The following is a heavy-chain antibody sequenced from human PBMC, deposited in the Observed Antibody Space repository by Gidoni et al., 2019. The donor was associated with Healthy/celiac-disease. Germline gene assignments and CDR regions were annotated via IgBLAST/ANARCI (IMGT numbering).Heavy chain of an antibody. CDR1: GFIFSSYW. CDR2: IKQDGSEK. D-gene: IGHD5-18*01. V-gene: IGHV3-7*03. CDR3: ARDWLVTAMPYYYYGMDV. Sequence: EVQLVESGGGLVQPGGSLRLSCAASGFIFSSYWMSWVRPAPGKGLEWVANIKQDGSEKYYVDSVKGRFTISRDNAKNSLYLQMNSLRAEDTAVYYCARDWLVTAMPYYYYGMDVWGQGTTVTVSS. J-gene: IGHJ6*02.